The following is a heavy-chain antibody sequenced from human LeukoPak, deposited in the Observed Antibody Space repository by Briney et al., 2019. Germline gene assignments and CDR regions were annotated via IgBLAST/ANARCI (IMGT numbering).Heavy chain of an antibody. CDR1: GYTFTSYG. V-gene: IGHV1-18*01. CDR2: ISTHNGDT. CDR3: ARDTTTFDP. J-gene: IGHJ5*02. D-gene: IGHD2/OR15-2a*01. Sequence: ASVKVSCKASGYTFTSYGISRVRQAPGQGLEWMGWISTHNGDTNYAQKFQGRVIMTTDTSMSTAYMEMRSLRSDDTAVYYCARDTTTFDPWGQGTLVTVSS.